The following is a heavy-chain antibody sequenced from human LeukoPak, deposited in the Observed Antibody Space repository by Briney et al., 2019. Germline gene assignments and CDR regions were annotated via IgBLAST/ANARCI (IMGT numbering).Heavy chain of an antibody. CDR1: GFTFSSYD. D-gene: IGHD1-1*01. Sequence: PGGSLRLSCAASGFTFSSYDMSWVRQAPGKGLEWVSAISAYGGGTYHADSVTGRFTISRDNSKNTVYLQMSSLRAEDTAIYYCAKKKSVTGTKGGFDYWGQGTLVTVSS. V-gene: IGHV3-23*01. CDR2: ISAYGGGT. J-gene: IGHJ4*02. CDR3: AKKKSVTGTKGGFDY.